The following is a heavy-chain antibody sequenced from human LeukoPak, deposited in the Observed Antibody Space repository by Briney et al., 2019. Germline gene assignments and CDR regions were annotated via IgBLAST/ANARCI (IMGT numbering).Heavy chain of an antibody. J-gene: IGHJ6*02. Sequence: SQTLSLTCAISGDSVSINSAAWNWIRQSPSRGLEWLGRTYYRSKWYNDYAVSVKSRITINPDTPKNQFSLQLDSVTPEDTAVYYCARDQAYCGGDCYPPLYYYGMDVWGQGTTVTVSS. D-gene: IGHD2-21*02. CDR2: TYYRSKWYN. CDR3: ARDQAYCGGDCYPPLYYYGMDV. V-gene: IGHV6-1*01. CDR1: GDSVSINSAA.